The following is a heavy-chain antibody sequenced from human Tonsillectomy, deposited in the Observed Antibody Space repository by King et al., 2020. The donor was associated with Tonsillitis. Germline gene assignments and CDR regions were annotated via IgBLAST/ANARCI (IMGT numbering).Heavy chain of an antibody. CDR3: EREGGSFRHFDL. V-gene: IGHV1-46*01. Sequence: EQLVQSGAEVKEPGASLKVSCKASGYSFTNYYMHWVRQAPGQRLEWMGLINPSGTGTGYAQNFQGRITMTRDMSTGTDYMELSSLRSDDTAVYYCEREGGSFRHFDLWGRGTLVTVSS. D-gene: IGHD2/OR15-2a*01. CDR2: INPSGTGT. J-gene: IGHJ2*01. CDR1: GYSFTNYY.